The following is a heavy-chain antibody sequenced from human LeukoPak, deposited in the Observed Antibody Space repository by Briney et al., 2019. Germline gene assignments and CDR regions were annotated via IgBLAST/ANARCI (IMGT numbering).Heavy chain of an antibody. V-gene: IGHV4-4*07. D-gene: IGHD3-9*01. CDR2: SYTSVST. J-gene: IGHJ3*02. CDR1: GGSISSYY. Sequence: TSETLSLTCTVSGGSISSYYWSWIRQPAGKGLEWIGRSYTSVSTNYNPSLKSRVTMSVDTSKNQFSLKLSSVTAADTAVYYCARAPVPYYDILTGYYKHPIDAFDIWGQGTKVTVSS. CDR3: ARAPVPYYDILTGYYKHPIDAFDI.